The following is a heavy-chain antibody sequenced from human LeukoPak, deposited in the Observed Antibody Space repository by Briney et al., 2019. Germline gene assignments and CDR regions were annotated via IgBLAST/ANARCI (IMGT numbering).Heavy chain of an antibody. V-gene: IGHV3-30-3*01. CDR1: GFTFSSYW. J-gene: IGHJ4*02. Sequence: GGSLRLSCAASGFTFSSYWVTWVRQAPGKGLEWVAVISYDGSNKYYADSVKGRFTISRDNSKNTLYLQMNSLRAEDTAVYYCAREYYDYVWGSYRHNFDYWGQGTLVTVSS. D-gene: IGHD3-16*02. CDR2: ISYDGSNK. CDR3: AREYYDYVWGSYRHNFDY.